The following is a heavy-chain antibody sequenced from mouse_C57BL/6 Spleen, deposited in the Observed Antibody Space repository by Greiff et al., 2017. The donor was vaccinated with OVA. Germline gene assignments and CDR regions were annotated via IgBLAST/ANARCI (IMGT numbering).Heavy chain of an antibody. V-gene: IGHV1-77*01. D-gene: IGHD2-5*01. CDR2: IGPGSGST. CDR3: ARGAYYSNYEDYAMDY. CDR1: GYTFTDYY. Sequence: VQVVESGAELVKPGASVKISCKASGYTFTDYYINWVKQRPGQGLEWIGKIGPGSGSTYYNEKFKGKATLTADKSSSTAYMQLSSLTSEDSAVYFCARGAYYSNYEDYAMDYWGQGTSVTVSS. J-gene: IGHJ4*01.